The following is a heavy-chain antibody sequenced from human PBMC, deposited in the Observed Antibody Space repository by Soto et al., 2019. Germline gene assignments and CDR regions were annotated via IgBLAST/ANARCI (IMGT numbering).Heavy chain of an antibody. CDR3: ARVGWDIVFPSRFVWLFDGYYFDY. CDR2: IYYSGST. V-gene: IGHV4-30-4*01. Sequence: PSETLSLTCTVSGGSISSGDYYWSWIRQPPGKGLEWIGYIYYSGSTYYNPSLKSRVTISVDTSKNQFSLKLSSVTAADTAVYYCARVGWDIVFPSRFVWLFDGYYFDYSGQGTLVPVSS. CDR1: GGSISSGDYY. J-gene: IGHJ4*02. D-gene: IGHD3-9*01.